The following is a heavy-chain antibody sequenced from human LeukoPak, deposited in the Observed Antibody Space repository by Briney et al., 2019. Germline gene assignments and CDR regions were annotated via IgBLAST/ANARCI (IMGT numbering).Heavy chain of an antibody. V-gene: IGHV3-7*03. CDR1: GSTFSSCY. J-gene: IGHJ4*02. CDR3: ARDGGVASSVWYRGGFHY. D-gene: IGHD6-19*01. Sequence: GGSLRLSCAASGSTFSSCYMSWVRQTPGKGLEWVANINQDGSERYYVDSVRGRFSISRENAKNSLQLQMNSLRAADTAVYYCARDGGVASSVWYRGGFHYWGQGTLVTVSP. CDR2: INQDGSER.